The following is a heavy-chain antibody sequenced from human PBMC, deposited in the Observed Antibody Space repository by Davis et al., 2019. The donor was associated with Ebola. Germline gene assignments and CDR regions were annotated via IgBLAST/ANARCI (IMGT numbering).Heavy chain of an antibody. CDR1: GFTFSSYA. Sequence: GESLKISCAASGFTFSSYAMSWVRQAPGKGLEWVSAISGSGGSTYYADSVKGRFTISRDNSKNTLYLQMNSLRAEDTAVYYCAKAGGYSYGYQFDYWGQGTLVTVSS. D-gene: IGHD5-18*01. CDR2: ISGSGGST. V-gene: IGHV3-23*01. CDR3: AKAGGYSYGYQFDY. J-gene: IGHJ4*02.